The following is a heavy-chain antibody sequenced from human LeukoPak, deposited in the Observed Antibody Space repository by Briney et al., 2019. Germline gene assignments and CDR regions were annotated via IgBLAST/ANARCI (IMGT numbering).Heavy chain of an antibody. CDR2: IYYSGST. CDR1: GGSLSSYY. Sequence: SETLSLTCTVSGGSLSSYYWSWIRQPPGKGLEWIGYIYYSGSTNYNPSLRSRVTISVDTSKNQFSLKLSSVTAADTAVYYCATYDNYYDSSGYYAYWGQGTLVTVSS. J-gene: IGHJ4*02. D-gene: IGHD3-22*01. V-gene: IGHV4-59*01. CDR3: ATYDNYYDSSGYYAY.